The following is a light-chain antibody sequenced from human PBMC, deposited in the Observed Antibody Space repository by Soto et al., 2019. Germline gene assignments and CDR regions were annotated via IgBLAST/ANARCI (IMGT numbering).Light chain of an antibody. CDR1: QSVSSSY. CDR3: QQYGSSPWT. V-gene: IGKV3-20*01. Sequence: EIVLTQSPGTLSLSPGERATLSCRASQSVSSSYLAWYQQKPGQAPRPLISGASSRAIGIPDRFSGSGSGTEFTPTISRLEPEDFAVSYCQQYGSSPWTFGQGTKVEIK. J-gene: IGKJ1*01. CDR2: GAS.